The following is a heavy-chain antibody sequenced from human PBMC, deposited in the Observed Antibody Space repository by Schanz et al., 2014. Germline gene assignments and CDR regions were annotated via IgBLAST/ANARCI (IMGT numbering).Heavy chain of an antibody. Sequence: QAQLMQSGPELKRPGASVKVSCTASGYTLNNYGISWVRQAPGQGLEWMGYINSSGDSTSYAQKFQDRVTMTRDASTRTVNMELSSVRSEDTAVCYYATERHECEAECYSVGVFEDWGQGTLVIVSS. D-gene: IGHD2-21*01. V-gene: IGHV1-46*02. J-gene: IGHJ4*02. CDR2: INSSGDST. CDR1: GYTLNNYG. CDR3: ATERHECEAECYSVGVFED.